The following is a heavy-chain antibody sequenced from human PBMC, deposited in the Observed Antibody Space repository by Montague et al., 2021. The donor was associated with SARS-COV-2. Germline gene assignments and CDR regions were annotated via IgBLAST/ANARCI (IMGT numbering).Heavy chain of an antibody. J-gene: IGHJ6*02. CDR1: GGSISPYY. CDR2: TSYSGST. D-gene: IGHD2-21*01. CDR3: ARDTEVEIRTYSYYKMDV. Sequence: SETLSLTCTVSGGSISPYYRSWIRQSPGKGLECIGYTSYSGSTDYNPSLKSRVTISIDTSKNQFSLKLSSVTAADTAVYYCARDTEVEIRTYSYYKMDVWGLGTTVTVSS. V-gene: IGHV4-59*12.